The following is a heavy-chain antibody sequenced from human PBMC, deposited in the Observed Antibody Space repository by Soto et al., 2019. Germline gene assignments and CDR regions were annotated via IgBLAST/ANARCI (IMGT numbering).Heavy chain of an antibody. D-gene: IGHD3-3*01. V-gene: IGHV1-69*13. J-gene: IGHJ4*02. CDR3: TRDTYSFWSGPSFFSF. CDR1: GGTFSSYA. CDR2: IIPIFGTA. Sequence: GASVKVSCKASGGTFSSYAISWVRQAPGQRLEWMGGIIPIFGTANYAQKFQGRVTITADESTSTAYMELNNLRAEDTALYRCTRDTYSFWSGPSFFSFWGQGTLVTVSS.